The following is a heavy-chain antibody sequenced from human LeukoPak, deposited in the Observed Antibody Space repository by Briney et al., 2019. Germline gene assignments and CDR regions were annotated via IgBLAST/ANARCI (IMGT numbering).Heavy chain of an antibody. V-gene: IGHV3-30*02. J-gene: IGHJ4*02. CDR1: GFSLSRNG. CDR2: ILSDGSYE. D-gene: IGHD3-10*01. CDR3: AKAIWVAATSSWFCLDY. Sequence: GGSLRLSCATSGFSLSRNGMHWVRQAPGQGLEWVAFILSDGSYEYYADSVKGRFTISRDNSRNTLYLQMNSLRPEDTAVYYCAKAIWVAATSSWFCLDYWGQGTLVTVSS.